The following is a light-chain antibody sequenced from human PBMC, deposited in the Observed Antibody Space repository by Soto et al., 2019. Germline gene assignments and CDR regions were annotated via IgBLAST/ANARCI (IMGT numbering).Light chain of an antibody. CDR3: QQRSNWPLT. CDR2: GAS. J-gene: IGKJ4*01. CDR1: QSVYSN. Sequence: EIVMTQSPATLSVSPGERATLSCRASQSVYSNLAWYQQKPGQAPRFLIYGASTRATGIPARFSGSGSGTDFSLIISSLEPEDFAVYYCQQRSNWPLTFGGGTKV. V-gene: IGKV3-15*01.